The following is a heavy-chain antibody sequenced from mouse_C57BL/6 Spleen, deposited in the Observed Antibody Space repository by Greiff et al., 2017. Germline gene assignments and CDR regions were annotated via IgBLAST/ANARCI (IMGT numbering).Heavy chain of an antibody. CDR1: GFNIKDYS. J-gene: IGHJ2*01. Sequence: VQLQESGAELVKPGASVKLSCTASGFNIKDYSMHWVKQRTEQGLEWIGRFDPEVGGTTYATKFQGKATITADTSSNTAYLQLSILTSEDTAGYYCARGYNSNYYFDYWGQGTTLTVSS. CDR3: ARGYNSNYYFDY. D-gene: IGHD2-5*01. CDR2: FDPEVGGT. V-gene: IGHV14-2*01.